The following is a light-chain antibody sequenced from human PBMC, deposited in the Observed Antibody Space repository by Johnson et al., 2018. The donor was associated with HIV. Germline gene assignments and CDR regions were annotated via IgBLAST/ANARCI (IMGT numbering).Light chain of an antibody. Sequence: VLTQPPSVSAAPGQKVTISCSGSGSNIGNNYVSWYQQLPGTAPKLLIYENNKRPSGIPDRFSGSKSGTSATLGITGLQTGDEADYYCGTWDSSLSAYVFGTGTKVTVL. V-gene: IGLV1-51*02. J-gene: IGLJ1*01. CDR3: GTWDSSLSAYV. CDR2: ENN. CDR1: GSNIGNNY.